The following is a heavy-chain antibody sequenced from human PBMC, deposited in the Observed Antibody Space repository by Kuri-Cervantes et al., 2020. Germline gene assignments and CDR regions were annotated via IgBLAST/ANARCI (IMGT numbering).Heavy chain of an antibody. V-gene: IGHV3-66*01. CDR3: ARALVIEYSSSSEAFDY. CDR2: TYSGGST. J-gene: IGHJ4*02. Sequence: GESLKISCAASGFTVSSNYMSWVRQAPGKGLEWVSVTYSGGSTYYADSVKGRFTISRDNSKNTLYLQMNSLRAEDTAVYYCARALVIEYSSSSEAFDYWGQGTLVTVSS. CDR1: GFTVSSNY. D-gene: IGHD6-6*01.